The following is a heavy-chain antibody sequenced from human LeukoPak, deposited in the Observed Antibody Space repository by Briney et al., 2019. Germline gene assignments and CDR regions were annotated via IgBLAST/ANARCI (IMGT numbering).Heavy chain of an antibody. V-gene: IGHV4-34*01. CDR3: ARLYYDFWSGYYPFDY. D-gene: IGHD3-3*01. J-gene: IGHJ4*02. CDR2: INHSGST. Sequence: SETLSLTCAVYGGSFSGYYWSWIRQPPGKGLEWIGEINHSGSTDYNPSLKSRVTISVDTSKNQFSLKLSSVTAADTAVYYCARLYYDFWSGYYPFDYWGQGTLVTVSS. CDR1: GGSFSGYY.